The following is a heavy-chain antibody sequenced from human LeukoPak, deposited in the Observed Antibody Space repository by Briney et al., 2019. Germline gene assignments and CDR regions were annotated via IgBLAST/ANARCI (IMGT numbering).Heavy chain of an antibody. CDR3: AKAPVTTCSGAYCYPFDY. V-gene: IGHV3-23*01. J-gene: IGHJ4*02. CDR2: ISVSGNT. Sequence: GGSLRLSCAASGFTFSSYEMNWVRQGPGKGLEWVSAISVSGNTYHADSVKGRFTISRDSSKNTLYLQMNSLRAGDAAVYYCAKAPVTTCSGAYCYPFDYWSQGTLVTVSS. D-gene: IGHD2-15*01. CDR1: GFTFSSYE.